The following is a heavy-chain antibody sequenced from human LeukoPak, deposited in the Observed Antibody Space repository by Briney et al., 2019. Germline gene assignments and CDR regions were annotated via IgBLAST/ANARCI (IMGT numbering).Heavy chain of an antibody. D-gene: IGHD6-19*01. V-gene: IGHV4-4*02. CDR3: ASGAVAGTRFDY. J-gene: IGHJ4*02. Sequence: PGGSLRLSCAASGFTVSSNYMSWVRQPPGKGLEWIGEIYHSGSTNYNPSLKSRVTISVNKSKNQFSLKLSSVTAADTAVYYCASGAVAGTRFDYWGQGTLVTVSS. CDR1: GFTVSSNY. CDR2: IYHSGST.